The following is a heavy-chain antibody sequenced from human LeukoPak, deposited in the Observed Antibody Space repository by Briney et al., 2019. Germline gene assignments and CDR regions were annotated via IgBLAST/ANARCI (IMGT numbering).Heavy chain of an antibody. J-gene: IGHJ4*02. CDR1: GGSISSYY. Sequence: SETLSLTCTVSGGSISSYYWSWIRQPPGKGLEWIGYMYYSGSTNYNPSLKSRVTISVDTSKNQFSLKLSSVTAADTAVYYCARDLGLDGYTSYYFDYWGQGTLVTVSS. D-gene: IGHD5-24*01. V-gene: IGHV4-59*01. CDR3: ARDLGLDGYTSYYFDY. CDR2: MYYSGST.